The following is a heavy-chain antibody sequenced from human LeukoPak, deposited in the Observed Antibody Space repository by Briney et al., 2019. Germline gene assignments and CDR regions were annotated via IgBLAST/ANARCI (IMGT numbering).Heavy chain of an antibody. D-gene: IGHD5-24*01. V-gene: IGHV2-70*01. Sequence: SGPTLVNPTQTLTLTCTFSGFSLSTSGMCVSWIRQPPGKALEWLALIDWDDDKYYSTSLKTRLTISKDTSKNQVVLTMTNMDPVDTATYYCARSRRGGYYNFPYYFDYWGQGTLVTVSS. CDR3: ARSRRGGYYNFPYYFDY. CDR2: IDWDDDK. CDR1: GFSLSTSGMC. J-gene: IGHJ4*02.